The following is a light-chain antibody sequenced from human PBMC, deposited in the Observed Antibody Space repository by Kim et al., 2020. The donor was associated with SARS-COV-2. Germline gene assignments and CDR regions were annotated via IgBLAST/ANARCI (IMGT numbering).Light chain of an antibody. Sequence: PGERATLSCRASQSVSSTYLAWYQQKPGQAPRLLIYAASSRATGIPDRFSGSGSGTDFTLTISRLEPEDFAVYYCQHYGGSPWTFGQGTKV. CDR2: AAS. V-gene: IGKV3-20*01. J-gene: IGKJ1*01. CDR3: QHYGGSPWT. CDR1: QSVSSTY.